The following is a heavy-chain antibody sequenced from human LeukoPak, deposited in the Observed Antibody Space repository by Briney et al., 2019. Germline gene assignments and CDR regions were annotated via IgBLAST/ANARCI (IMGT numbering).Heavy chain of an antibody. V-gene: IGHV4-4*07. Sequence: SETLSLTCTVSGGSISGYYWSWIRQSVGKGLEWIGRIYTSGDTHYNPSLKSRVTMSVDTSKNQFSLKLSSVTAADTAMYYCARDHGRCENTESPDAFDIWGQGTMVTVSS. J-gene: IGHJ3*02. CDR3: ARDHGRCENTESPDAFDI. D-gene: IGHD2/OR15-2a*01. CDR1: GGSISGYY. CDR2: IYTSGDT.